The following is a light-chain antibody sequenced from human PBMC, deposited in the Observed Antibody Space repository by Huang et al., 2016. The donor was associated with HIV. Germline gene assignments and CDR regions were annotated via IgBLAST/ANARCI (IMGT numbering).Light chain of an antibody. V-gene: IGKV1-NL1*01. CDR1: QAIAKS. CDR2: AAS. Sequence: DIQMTQSPSSLSASVRNRVTITCRASQAIAKSLAWYQQKPGKAPKLLLYAASRLESGVPSSVSGSGSGTDYTLTISSLQPEDFATYYCQQYHSTPYTFGQGTKLEIK. CDR3: QQYHSTPYT. J-gene: IGKJ2*01.